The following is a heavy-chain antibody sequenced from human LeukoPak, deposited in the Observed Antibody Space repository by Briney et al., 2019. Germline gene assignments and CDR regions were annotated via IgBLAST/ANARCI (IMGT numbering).Heavy chain of an antibody. CDR1: GGSISSYY. Sequence: SETLSLTCTVSGGSISSYYWSWIRQPAGEGLEWIGRIYTSGSTNYNPSLKSRVTMSADTSKNQFSLKLSSVTAADTAVYYCARDWNEGSWAFDIWGQGTMVTVSS. D-gene: IGHD1-1*01. V-gene: IGHV4-4*07. CDR2: IYTSGST. CDR3: ARDWNEGSWAFDI. J-gene: IGHJ3*02.